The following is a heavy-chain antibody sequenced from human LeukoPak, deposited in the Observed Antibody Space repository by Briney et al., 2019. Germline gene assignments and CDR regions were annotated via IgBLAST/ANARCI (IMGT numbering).Heavy chain of an antibody. J-gene: IGHJ4*02. D-gene: IGHD6-6*01. V-gene: IGHV1-46*01. Sequence: ASVKVSCKASGYTFTGYFMHWVRQAPGQGLEWMGIINPTGGGTTYAQKFQGRVTMTRDTSTSTVYMELSSLRSDDTAVYYCARTAARRFDYWGQGTLVTVSS. CDR2: INPTGGGT. CDR3: ARTAARRFDY. CDR1: GYTFTGYF.